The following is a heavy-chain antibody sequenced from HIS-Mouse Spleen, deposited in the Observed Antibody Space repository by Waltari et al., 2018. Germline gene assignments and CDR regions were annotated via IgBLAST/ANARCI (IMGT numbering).Heavy chain of an antibody. CDR2: SYHSGST. CDR1: GYSISSGYY. D-gene: IGHD3-3*01. Sequence: QVQLQESGPGLVKPSETLSPTCTVSGYSISSGYYWGWIRQPPGKGLEWIGSSYHSGSTYYHPSLKSRVTISVDTSKNPFSLKLSSVTAADTAVYYCARADDFWSGSFDYWGQGTLVTVSS. J-gene: IGHJ4*02. CDR3: ARADDFWSGSFDY. V-gene: IGHV4-38-2*02.